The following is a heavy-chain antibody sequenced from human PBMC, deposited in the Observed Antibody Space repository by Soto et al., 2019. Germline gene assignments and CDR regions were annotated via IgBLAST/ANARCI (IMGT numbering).Heavy chain of an antibody. CDR2: IIPIFGTA. J-gene: IGHJ3*02. Sequence: QVQLVQSGAEVKKPGSSVKVSCKASGGTFSSYAISWVRQAPGQGLEWVGGIIPIFGTANYAQKFQGRVTITADESTSTAYMELSSLRSEDTAVYYCAREDTAMVRGTFHLDIWGQGTMVTVSS. CDR3: AREDTAMVRGTFHLDI. V-gene: IGHV1-69*01. D-gene: IGHD5-18*01. CDR1: GGTFSSYA.